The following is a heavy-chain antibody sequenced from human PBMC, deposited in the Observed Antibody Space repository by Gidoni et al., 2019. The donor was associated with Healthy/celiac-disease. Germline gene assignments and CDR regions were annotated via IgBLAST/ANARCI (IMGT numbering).Heavy chain of an antibody. CDR1: GYTFTSYD. J-gene: IGHJ4*02. D-gene: IGHD5-18*01. CDR3: GVDTAMAGRDY. Sequence: QVQLVQSGDAVKKPGASVKVSCKASGYTFTSYDTHWVRQATGQGLEWMGWMNPNSDNTGYAQKFQGRVTMTRNTSISTAYMELSSLRSEDTAVYYCGVDTAMAGRDYWGQGTLVTVSS. CDR2: MNPNSDNT. V-gene: IGHV1-8*01.